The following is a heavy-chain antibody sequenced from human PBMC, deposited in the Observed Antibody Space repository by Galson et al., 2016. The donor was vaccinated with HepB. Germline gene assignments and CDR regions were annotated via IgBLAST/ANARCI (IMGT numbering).Heavy chain of an antibody. CDR3: ARGSWAPFES. V-gene: IGHV3-74*01. D-gene: IGHD3-16*01. Sequence: SLRLSCAASGFRFSSVWMHWVRQAPGKGLVWVSGLSFDGSARRYADSVKSRFTISRDNAKNTLYLEMTSLSAEAGAVYYCARGSWAPFESWGKGTLV. CDR2: LSFDGSAR. CDR1: GFRFSSVW. J-gene: IGHJ4*02.